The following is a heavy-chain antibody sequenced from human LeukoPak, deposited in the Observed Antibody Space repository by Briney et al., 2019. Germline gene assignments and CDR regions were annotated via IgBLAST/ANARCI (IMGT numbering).Heavy chain of an antibody. CDR2: IFPGDSDT. CDR1: GYTFTNYW. CDR3: ARRYCGGDCSYGSAFDI. J-gene: IGHJ3*02. D-gene: IGHD2-21*02. Sequence: GESLKISCETSGYTFTNYWIGWVRQMPGKGLEWMGIIFPGDSDTRYSPSFQGQVTISADKSISAAYLQWSSLKASDTAMYYCARRYCGGDCSYGSAFDIWGQGTMVTVSS. V-gene: IGHV5-51*01.